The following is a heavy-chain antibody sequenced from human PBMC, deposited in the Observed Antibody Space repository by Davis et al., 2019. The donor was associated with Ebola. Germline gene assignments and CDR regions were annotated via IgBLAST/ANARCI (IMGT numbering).Heavy chain of an antibody. Sequence: GGSLRLSCAASGFTFNDYNMSWIRQAPGKGLEWISDISTNYLYTNYADSVKGRFTISRDNDKTSLYLQMDSLRVEDTGIYYCARDRYYDSSGYYYFEFWGQGTLVTVSS. CDR1: GFTFNDYN. V-gene: IGHV3-11*06. CDR2: ISTNYLYT. CDR3: ARDRYYDSSGYYYFEF. D-gene: IGHD3-22*01. J-gene: IGHJ4*02.